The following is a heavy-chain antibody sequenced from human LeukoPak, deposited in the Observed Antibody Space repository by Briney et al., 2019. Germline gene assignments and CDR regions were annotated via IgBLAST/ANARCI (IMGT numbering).Heavy chain of an antibody. Sequence: GESLMIPCKGSGYSFTSYWIGWVRQMPGKSLEWMGIIYPGDSDTRYSPSFQGQVTISADKAISTAYLQWSSLKASDTAMYYCARVFQDNWFDPWGQGTLVTVSS. D-gene: IGHD2/OR15-2a*01. CDR1: GYSFTSYW. J-gene: IGHJ5*02. V-gene: IGHV5-51*01. CDR3: ARVFQDNWFDP. CDR2: IYPGDSDT.